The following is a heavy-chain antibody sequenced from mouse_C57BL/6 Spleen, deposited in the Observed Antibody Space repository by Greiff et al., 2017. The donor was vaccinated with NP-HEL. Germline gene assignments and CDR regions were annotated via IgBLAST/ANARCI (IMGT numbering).Heavy chain of an antibody. D-gene: IGHD1-1*01. CDR2: INPNYGTT. J-gene: IGHJ4*01. V-gene: IGHV1-39*01. CDR1: GYSFTDYN. CDR3: ARGSSHHYYAMDY. Sequence: EVKLVESGPELVKPGASVKISCKASGYSFTDYNMNWVKQSNGKSLEWIGVINPNYGTTSYNQKFKGKATLTVDQSSSTAYMQLNSLTSEDSAVYYCARGSSHHYYAMDYWGQGTSVTVSS.